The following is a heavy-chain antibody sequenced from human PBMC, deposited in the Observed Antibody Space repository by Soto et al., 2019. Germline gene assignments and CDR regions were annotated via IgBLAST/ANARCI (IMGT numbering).Heavy chain of an antibody. D-gene: IGHD6-25*01. J-gene: IGHJ6*02. CDR2: ISSSSSYI. CDR3: ARMGSQRYYYYGMDV. Sequence: EVQLVESGGGLVKPGGSLRLSCAASGFTFSSYSMNWVRQAPGKGLEWVSSISSSSSYIYYADSVKGRFTISRDNAKNSLYVQMNSLRAEDTAVYYCARMGSQRYYYYGMDVWGQGTTVTVSS. V-gene: IGHV3-21*01. CDR1: GFTFSSYS.